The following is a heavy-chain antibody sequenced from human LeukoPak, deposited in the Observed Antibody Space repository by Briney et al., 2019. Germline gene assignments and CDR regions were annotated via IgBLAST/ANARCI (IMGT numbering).Heavy chain of an antibody. CDR2: INPNSGGT. CDR3: ARERIAARPGGYFYYGMDV. J-gene: IGHJ6*02. V-gene: IGHV1-2*02. D-gene: IGHD6-6*01. Sequence: XHWVRQXPGQGLEWMGWINPNSGGTNYAQKFQGRDTMTRDTSISTAYMELSRLRSDDTAVYYCARERIAARPGGYFYYGMDVWGQGTTVTVSS.